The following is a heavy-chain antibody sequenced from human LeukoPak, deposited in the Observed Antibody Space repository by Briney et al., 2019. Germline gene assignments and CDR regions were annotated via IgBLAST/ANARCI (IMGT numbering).Heavy chain of an antibody. Sequence: SETLSLTCTVSGASISTSYFNWIRQPPGKGLEWIGYIYNSGNTNYNPSLKSRVTISVDTSKNQFALKLSSVTTADTAVYYCARGDSSSWHNTLDDWGQGTLVTVSS. CDR3: ARGDSSSWHNTLDD. CDR2: IYNSGNT. CDR1: GASISTSY. J-gene: IGHJ4*02. V-gene: IGHV4-59*01. D-gene: IGHD6-13*01.